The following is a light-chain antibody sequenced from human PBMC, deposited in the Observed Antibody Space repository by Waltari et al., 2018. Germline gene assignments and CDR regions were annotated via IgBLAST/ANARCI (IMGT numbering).Light chain of an antibody. Sequence: DIQMTLSPSPLSASVGHTVTITCRASQGIGNYLNWFQQKPGKAPKLLIYAATTLQSGVPSRFSGSGSGTEFTLTINSLQPEDFATYYCLQHNSYPLTFGGGTKVEIK. CDR3: LQHNSYPLT. CDR1: QGIGNY. CDR2: AAT. J-gene: IGKJ4*01. V-gene: IGKV1-17*01.